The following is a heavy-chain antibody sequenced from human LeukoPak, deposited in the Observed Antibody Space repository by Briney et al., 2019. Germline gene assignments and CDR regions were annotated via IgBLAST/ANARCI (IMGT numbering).Heavy chain of an antibody. Sequence: GGSLRLSCAASGFSFSGYAMIWVRQAPGKGLDWVSAISGSGGSTYYADSVKGRFTISRDNSKDTLYLQMNSLRAEDTAVYYCAKLSGYSYGYVSDYWGQGTLVTVSS. V-gene: IGHV3-23*01. CDR1: GFSFSGYA. CDR3: AKLSGYSYGYVSDY. CDR2: ISGSGGST. D-gene: IGHD5-18*01. J-gene: IGHJ4*02.